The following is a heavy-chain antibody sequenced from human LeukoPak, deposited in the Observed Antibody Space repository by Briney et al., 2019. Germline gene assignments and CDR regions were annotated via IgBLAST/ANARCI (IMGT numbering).Heavy chain of an antibody. V-gene: IGHV1-69*13. CDR3: AAAGVVVPAYYYYYGMDV. D-gene: IGHD2-2*01. CDR1: RGTFSTYA. CDR2: IIPIFGIP. J-gene: IGHJ6*02. Sequence: ASVKVSCKASRGTFSTYAISWVRQAPGQGLEWMGGIIPIFGIPNYAQKFQGRVTINADESTTTAYMELSSLRSEDTAVYYCAAAGVVVPAYYYYYGMDVWGQGTTVTVSS.